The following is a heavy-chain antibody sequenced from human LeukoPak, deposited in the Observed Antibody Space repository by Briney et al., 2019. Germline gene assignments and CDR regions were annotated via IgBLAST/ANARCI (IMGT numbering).Heavy chain of an antibody. D-gene: IGHD2-15*01. CDR3: ARRVVVVAATSSSGDTPYYYYYMDV. CDR2: IYPGDSDT. Sequence: GESLKISCKGSGYSFTSYWIGWVRQMPGKGLEWMGIIYPGDSDTRYSPSFQGQVTISADKSISTAYLRWSSLKASDTAMYYCARRVVVVAATSSSGDTPYYYYYMDVWGKGTTVTVSS. V-gene: IGHV5-51*01. J-gene: IGHJ6*03. CDR1: GYSFTSYW.